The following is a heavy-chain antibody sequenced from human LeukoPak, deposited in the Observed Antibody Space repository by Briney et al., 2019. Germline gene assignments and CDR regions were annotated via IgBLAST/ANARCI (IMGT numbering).Heavy chain of an antibody. D-gene: IGHD3-9*01. CDR2: IYTSGST. J-gene: IGHJ5*02. CDR3: ARDTYYDILTGYIGFDP. V-gene: IGHV4-4*07. CDR1: GGSISSYY. Sequence: SETLSLTCTVSGGSISSYYWSWIRQPAGKGLEWIGRIYTSGSTNYNPSLKSRVTMSVDTSKNQFSLKLSSVTAADTAVYYCARDTYYDILTGYIGFDPWGQGTLVTVSS.